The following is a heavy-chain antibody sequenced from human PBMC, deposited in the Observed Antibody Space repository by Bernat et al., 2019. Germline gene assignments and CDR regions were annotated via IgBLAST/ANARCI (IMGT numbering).Heavy chain of an antibody. CDR3: ARDPESGYYVLSPGMDV. D-gene: IGHD3-3*01. Sequence: QVHLVESGGGLVKPGGSLRLSCAASGFTFSDYYMSWIRQAPGKGLEWVSYISSSGSTIYYADSVKGRFTISRDNAKNSLYLQMNSLRAEDTAVYYCARDPESGYYVLSPGMDVWGQGTTVTVSS. J-gene: IGHJ6*02. CDR2: ISSSGSTI. V-gene: IGHV3-11*01. CDR1: GFTFSDYY.